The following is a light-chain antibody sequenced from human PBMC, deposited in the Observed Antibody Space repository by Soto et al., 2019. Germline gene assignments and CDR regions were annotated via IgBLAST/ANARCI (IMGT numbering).Light chain of an antibody. CDR2: GAS. CDR1: QSVSSK. V-gene: IGKV3-15*01. J-gene: IGKJ4*01. Sequence: EIVMAQSPATLSASPGEGATLSCRASQSVSSKLAWYQQKPGQAPRLLIYGASTRATGIPARFSGSGSGTDFTLTISSLEPEDFAVYYCQQRSNWPLTFGGGTKVDIK. CDR3: QQRSNWPLT.